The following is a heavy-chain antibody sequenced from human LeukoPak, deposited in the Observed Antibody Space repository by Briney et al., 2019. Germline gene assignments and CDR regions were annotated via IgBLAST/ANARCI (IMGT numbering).Heavy chain of an antibody. CDR2: IIPIFGIA. V-gene: IGHV1-69*04. CDR1: GGTFSSYA. Sequence: ASVKVSCKASGGTFSSYAISWVRQAPGQGLEWMGRIIPIFGIANYAQKLQGRVTITADKSTSTAYMELSSLRSEDTAVYYCARDLSGDGYPGYWGQGSLVTVSS. D-gene: IGHD5-24*01. CDR3: ARDLSGDGYPGY. J-gene: IGHJ4*02.